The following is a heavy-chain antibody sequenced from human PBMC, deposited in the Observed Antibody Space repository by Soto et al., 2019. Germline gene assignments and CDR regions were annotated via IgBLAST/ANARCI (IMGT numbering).Heavy chain of an antibody. V-gene: IGHV4-61*01. CDR3: ARYGSGSYIDN. CDR2: IRYSGST. J-gene: IGHJ4*02. CDR1: GGSIGSLSCC. D-gene: IGHD3-10*01. Sequence: SETLSLTCTVSGGSIGSLSCCRICNRQPPEKGLEWIGYIRYSGSTNSNPSLKSRVTISVDTSKNQFSLKLSSVTAADTAVYYCARYGSGSYIDNWGQGTLVTVSS.